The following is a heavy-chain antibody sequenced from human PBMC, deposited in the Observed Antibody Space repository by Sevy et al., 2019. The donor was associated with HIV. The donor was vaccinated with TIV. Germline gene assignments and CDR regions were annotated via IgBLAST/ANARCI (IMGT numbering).Heavy chain of an antibody. J-gene: IGHJ4*02. CDR1: GFIFKNYW. CDR2: INSDGSSA. V-gene: IGHV3-74*03. CDR3: ARSPNVHRG. Sequence: GGYLRLSCATSGFIFKNYWMHWVRQVPGKGLVWVSRINSDGSSATYADSVKGRFTISRDNAKNTLYLQMNSLRAEDTAMYSCARSPNVHRGWGQGTLVTVSS. D-gene: IGHD3-10*01.